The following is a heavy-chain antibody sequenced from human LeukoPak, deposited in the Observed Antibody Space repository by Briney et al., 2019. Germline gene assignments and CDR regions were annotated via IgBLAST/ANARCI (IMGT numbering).Heavy chain of an antibody. J-gene: IGHJ6*02. CDR3: ARDYGSGSYSYYYYGMDV. V-gene: IGHV3-33*01. Sequence: GGSLRLSCAASGFTFSSYGMHWVRQAPGKGLEWVAVIWYDGSNKYYADSVKGRFTISRDNSKNTLYLQMNSLRAEDTAVYYCARDYGSGSYSYYYYGMDVWGQGTTVTVSS. CDR2: IWYDGSNK. D-gene: IGHD3-10*01. CDR1: GFTFSSYG.